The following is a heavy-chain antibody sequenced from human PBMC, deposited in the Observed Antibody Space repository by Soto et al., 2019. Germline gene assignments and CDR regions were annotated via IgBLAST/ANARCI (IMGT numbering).Heavy chain of an antibody. D-gene: IGHD5-18*01. V-gene: IGHV1-18*01. J-gene: IGHJ4*02. CDR1: GYTFTSYG. CDR2: ISAYNGNT. CDR3: ARVRSTAMVSHPPDY. Sequence: GASVKVSCKASGYTFTSYGISWVRQAPGQGLEWMGWISAYNGNTNYAQKLQGRVTMTTDTSTSTAYMELRSLRSDDTAVYYCARVRSTAMVSHPPDYWGQGTLVTVSS.